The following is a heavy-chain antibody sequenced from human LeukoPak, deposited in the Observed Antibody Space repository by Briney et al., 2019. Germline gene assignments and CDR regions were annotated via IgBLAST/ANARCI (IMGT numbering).Heavy chain of an antibody. CDR2: ISGSGGST. J-gene: IGHJ4*02. CDR3: AKRGSGNSLYWFDY. CDR1: GFTFSSYA. Sequence: PGGSLRLSCSASGFTFSSYAMSWIRQAPGKGLEWVSAISGSGGSTFYADAVKGRFTISRDNSKNTLYLQMSSLRAEDTAVYYCAKRGSGNSLYWFDYWGQGTLVTVPS. V-gene: IGHV3-23*01. D-gene: IGHD1-26*01.